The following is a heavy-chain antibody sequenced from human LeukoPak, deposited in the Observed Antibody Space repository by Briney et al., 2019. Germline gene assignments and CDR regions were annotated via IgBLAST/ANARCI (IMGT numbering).Heavy chain of an antibody. CDR3: ARDRNNYGSGSYPSDY. D-gene: IGHD3-10*01. CDR2: ISPYNGHT. V-gene: IGHV1-18*01. CDR1: GYTFTSYG. J-gene: IGHJ4*02. Sequence: VASVKVSCKASGYTFTSYGISWVRQAPGQGLEWMGWISPYNGHTKYADKLQGRITMTTDTSTSTAYMELRSLRSDDTAVYSCARDRNNYGSGSYPSDYWGQGTLVTVSS.